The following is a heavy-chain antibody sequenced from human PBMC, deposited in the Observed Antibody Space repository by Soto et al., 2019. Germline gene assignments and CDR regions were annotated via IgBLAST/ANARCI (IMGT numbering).Heavy chain of an antibody. Sequence: QVQLVQSGAEVKKPGSSVKVSCKASGDTFNFYTINWVRQAPGLGLEWMGRFNPILSFSNSALKFQGRVTLTADKSPITAYMVLSSLRSEDTAMYYCATSCGSGSRAFDYWGQGALVTVSA. CDR1: GDTFNFYT. V-gene: IGHV1-69*02. CDR3: ATSCGSGSRAFDY. J-gene: IGHJ4*02. CDR2: FNPILSFS. D-gene: IGHD3-10*01.